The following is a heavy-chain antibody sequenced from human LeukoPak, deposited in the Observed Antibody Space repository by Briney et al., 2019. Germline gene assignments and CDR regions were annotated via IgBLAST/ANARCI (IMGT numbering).Heavy chain of an antibody. J-gene: IGHJ4*02. D-gene: IGHD2-15*01. CDR3: ASPTVVVAATGYFDY. V-gene: IGHV3-23*01. CDR2: ISGSGGST. Sequence: GGSLRLSCAASGFTFSSYAMSWVRQAPGKGLEWVSAISGSGGSTYYADSVKGRFTISRDNSKNTLYLQMNSLRAEVTAVYYCASPTVVVAATGYFDYWGQGTLVTVSS. CDR1: GFTFSSYA.